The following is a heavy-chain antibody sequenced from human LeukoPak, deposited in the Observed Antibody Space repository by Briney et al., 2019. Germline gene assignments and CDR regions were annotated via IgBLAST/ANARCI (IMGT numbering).Heavy chain of an antibody. J-gene: IGHJ4*02. CDR1: DGSISGYY. V-gene: IGHV4-59*08. CDR3: AIHTPGSFDFL. Sequence: PSETLSLTCTVSDGSISGYYSSWIRQPPGKGLEWIGFIFSSGSTSYNPSLKSRVTISVDTSKNQVSLGLSSVTAADTAMYYCAIHTPGSFDFLWGQGTLVTVSS. D-gene: IGHD3-9*01. CDR2: IFSSGST.